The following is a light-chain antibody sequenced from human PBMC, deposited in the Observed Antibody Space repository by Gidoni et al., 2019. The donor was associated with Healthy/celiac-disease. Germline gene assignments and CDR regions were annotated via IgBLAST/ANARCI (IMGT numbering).Light chain of an antibody. CDR3: QQRSHWPPFT. CDR2: DSS. J-gene: IGKJ4*01. Sequence: EIVVTQSPATLSLSPGGRATLACRASQSVSSYLAGYQQKPGQAPRLLIYDSSSRATCIPARCSGSGSWTDFSLTIIRLEPADFAVFYCQQRSHWPPFTFGGGTKVEIK. V-gene: IGKV3-11*01. CDR1: QSVSSY.